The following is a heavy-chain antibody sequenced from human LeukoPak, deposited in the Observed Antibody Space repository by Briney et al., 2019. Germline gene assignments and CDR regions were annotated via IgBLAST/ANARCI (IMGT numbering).Heavy chain of an antibody. Sequence: SETLSLTCTVSGGSISNSYWSWIRQPPGKGLEWIGYIYYTGDSNYNPSLKSRVAISLDTSKNQFSLKLSSVTAADTAVYYCARSPRPYDSSGYYYSPGFDYWGQGTLVTVSS. CDR2: IYYTGDS. J-gene: IGHJ4*02. CDR3: ARSPRPYDSSGYYYSPGFDY. CDR1: GGSISNSY. D-gene: IGHD3-22*01. V-gene: IGHV4-59*08.